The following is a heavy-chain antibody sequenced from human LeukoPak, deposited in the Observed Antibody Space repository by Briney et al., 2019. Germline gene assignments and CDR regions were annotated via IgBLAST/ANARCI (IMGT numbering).Heavy chain of an antibody. CDR3: ALGLVTDY. CDR1: GFTVSSNF. D-gene: IGHD3-9*01. J-gene: IGHJ4*02. CDR2: ISSGGST. Sequence: GGSLRLSCAASGFTVSSNFMSWVRQAPGKGLEWVSVISSGGSTYYADSVKGRFTISRDNSKNTLCLQMNSLRVEDTAVYYCALGLVTDYWGEGTLVTVSS. V-gene: IGHV3-66*01.